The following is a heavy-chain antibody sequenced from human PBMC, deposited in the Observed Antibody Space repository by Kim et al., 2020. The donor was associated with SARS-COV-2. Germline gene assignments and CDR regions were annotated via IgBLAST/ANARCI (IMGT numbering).Heavy chain of an antibody. CDR2: ISYTGST. CDR3: ARGRPEDSRGLQFALDI. V-gene: IGHV4-59*01. CDR1: SGSISSYY. J-gene: IGHJ3*02. Sequence: SETLSLTCTVSSGSISSYYWSWFRQPPGKGLEFIGSISYTGSTNYNPSVKSRVSISLHTSKNQFSLSLTSVTAADTAVYYCARGRPEDSRGLQFALDIWGQGTMVTVSS. D-gene: IGHD6-19*01.